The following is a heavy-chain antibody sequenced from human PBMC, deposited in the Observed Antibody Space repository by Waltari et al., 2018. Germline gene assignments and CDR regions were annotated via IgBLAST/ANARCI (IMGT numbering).Heavy chain of an antibody. CDR1: GFSVSSYW. J-gene: IGHJ4*02. CDR2: IEGVGSEK. D-gene: IGHD3-22*01. CDR3: ARGRGYIIDY. V-gene: IGHV3-7*01. Sequence: EVQVVESGGGLVQPGGSLRLSCETSGFSVSSYWMNWVGQAPGKGLEWVAIIEGVGSEKHYVDSVKGRFTISRDNARNSLFLQMNSLRAEDTAVYFCARGRGYIIDYWGQGSLVTVSS.